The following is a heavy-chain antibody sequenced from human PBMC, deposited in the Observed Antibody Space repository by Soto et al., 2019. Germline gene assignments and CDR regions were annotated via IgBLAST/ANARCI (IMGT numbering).Heavy chain of an antibody. CDR3: APSRIAVAGTWFDP. V-gene: IGHV2-5*01. CDR1: GFSLSTSGVG. Sequence: ESGPTLVNPTRTLTLTWTFSGFSLSTSGVGVGWIRQPPGKALEWLALIYWNDDKRYSPSLKSRLTITKDTSKNQVVLTMTNMDPVDTATYYCAPSRIAVAGTWFDPWGQGTLVTVSS. J-gene: IGHJ5*02. D-gene: IGHD6-19*01. CDR2: IYWNDDK.